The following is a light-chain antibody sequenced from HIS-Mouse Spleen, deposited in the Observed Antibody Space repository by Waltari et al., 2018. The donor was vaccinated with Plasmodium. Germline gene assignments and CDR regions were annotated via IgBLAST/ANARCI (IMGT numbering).Light chain of an antibody. J-gene: IGLJ2*01. CDR2: EVS. V-gene: IGLV2-8*01. CDR3: SSYAGSNNLV. CDR1: SSDVGGYNY. Sequence: QSALTQPPSASGSPGQSVTISCTGPSSDVGGYNYVSWYQQHPGKAPKLMIYEVSKRPSGVPDRFSGSKFGNTASLTVSGLQAEDEADYYCSSYAGSNNLVFGGGTKLTVL.